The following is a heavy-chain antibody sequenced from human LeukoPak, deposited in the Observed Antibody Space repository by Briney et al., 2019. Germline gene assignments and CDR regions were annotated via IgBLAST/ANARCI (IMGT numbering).Heavy chain of an antibody. CDR3: AKDSRGNYVAWLDP. Sequence: GGSLRLSCAASGFTFSSYAMSWVRQAPGKGLEWVSAISASGVTTHYADSVKGRFTISRDNSKNTLYLQMSSLRVEDAAIYYCAKDSRGNYVAWLDPWGQGTLVSVSS. V-gene: IGHV3-23*01. D-gene: IGHD4-11*01. J-gene: IGHJ5*02. CDR1: GFTFSSYA. CDR2: ISASGVTT.